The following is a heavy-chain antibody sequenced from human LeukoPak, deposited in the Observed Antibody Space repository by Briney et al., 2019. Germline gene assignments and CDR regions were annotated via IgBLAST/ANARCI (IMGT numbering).Heavy chain of an antibody. Sequence: ASVKVSCKASGYTFTNYDINWVRQAPGQGLEWMGRIIPILGIANYAQKFQGRVTITADKSTSTAYMELSSLRSEDTAVYYCARSVEISPTYYDFWSGYYVSWFDPWGQGTLVTVSS. D-gene: IGHD3-3*01. CDR1: GYTFTNYD. CDR2: IIPILGIA. V-gene: IGHV1-69*04. J-gene: IGHJ5*02. CDR3: ARSVEISPTYYDFWSGYYVSWFDP.